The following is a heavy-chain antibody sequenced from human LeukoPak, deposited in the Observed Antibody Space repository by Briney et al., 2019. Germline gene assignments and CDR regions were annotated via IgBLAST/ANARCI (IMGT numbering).Heavy chain of an antibody. V-gene: IGHV1-58*02. CDR3: AVDRYYYGSGSYYFDY. CDR1: GFTFTSSA. J-gene: IGHJ4*02. CDR2: IVVGSGNT. Sequence: GASVKVSCKASGFTFTSSAMQWVRQARGQRLEWIGWIVVGSGNTNYAQKFQERVTTTRDMSTSTAYMELSSLRSEDTAVYYCAVDRYYYGSGSYYFDYWGQGTLVTVSS. D-gene: IGHD3-10*01.